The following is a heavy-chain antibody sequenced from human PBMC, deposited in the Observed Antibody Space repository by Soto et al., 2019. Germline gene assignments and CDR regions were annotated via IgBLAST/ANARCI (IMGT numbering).Heavy chain of an antibody. V-gene: IGHV1-18*04. Sequence: ASVKVSCKASGYTFTHYAISWVRQAPGQGLDGMGWISAYNGDTKYAQKLQGRVTMTTDTSTTTAYMELRSLRSDDAAVYFCAREGGSNSWYGVGYYYYGMDVWGQGTMVTVSS. D-gene: IGHD6-13*01. CDR3: AREGGSNSWYGVGYYYYGMDV. CDR1: GYTFTHYA. J-gene: IGHJ6*02. CDR2: ISAYNGDT.